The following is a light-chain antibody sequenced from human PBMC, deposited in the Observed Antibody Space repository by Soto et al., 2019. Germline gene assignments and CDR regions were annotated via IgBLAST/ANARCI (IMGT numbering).Light chain of an antibody. Sequence: EVVMTQSPATLSLSPGERATLSCRASQSVGSNYLAWYQQKPGQAPRLLIYGISTRAAGIPARFSGSGSGTGFTLTISSLQSEDFAVYYCQQYTNWPITFGQGTRLEIK. CDR1: QSVGSN. J-gene: IGKJ5*01. CDR3: QQYTNWPIT. CDR2: GIS. V-gene: IGKV3-15*01.